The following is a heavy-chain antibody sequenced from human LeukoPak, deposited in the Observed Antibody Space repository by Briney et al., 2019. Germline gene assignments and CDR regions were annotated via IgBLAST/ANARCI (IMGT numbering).Heavy chain of an antibody. V-gene: IGHV3-53*04. D-gene: IGHD6-19*01. Sequence: GRSLRLSCAASGFTFSSYAMSWVRQAPGKGLEWVSVIYSGGSTYYADSVKGRFTISRHNSKNTLYLQMNSLRAEDTAVYYCARAFIAVAGTWYYGMDVWGQGTTVTVSS. CDR1: GFTFSSYA. J-gene: IGHJ6*02. CDR3: ARAFIAVAGTWYYGMDV. CDR2: IYSGGST.